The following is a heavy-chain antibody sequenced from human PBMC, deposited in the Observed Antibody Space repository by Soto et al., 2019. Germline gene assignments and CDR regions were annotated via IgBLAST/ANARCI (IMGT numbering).Heavy chain of an antibody. J-gene: IGHJ3*02. D-gene: IGHD1-1*01. CDR3: ARMNQLAPKRNAFDI. CDR2: IHYSGSS. CDR1: DGSINSYF. V-gene: IGHV4-59*01. Sequence: PSETLSLTCTVSDGSINSYFWSWIRQPPGKGLEWIGYIHYSGSSNYNPSLESRVTMSVDSSKNQFSLELSSLTAADTAVYYCARMNQLAPKRNAFDIWGQGTKVTVSS.